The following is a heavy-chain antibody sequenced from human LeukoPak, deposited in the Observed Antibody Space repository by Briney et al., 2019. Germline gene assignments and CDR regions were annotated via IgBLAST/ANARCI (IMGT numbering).Heavy chain of an antibody. Sequence: GGSLRLSCAASGFTFSSYWMSWVRQAPGKGLEWVANIKQDGSEKYYVDSVKGRFAISRDNAKNSLYLQMNSLRAEDTAVYYCARDQDFWSGYYPPPVDYWGQGTLVTVSS. V-gene: IGHV3-7*01. CDR2: IKQDGSEK. J-gene: IGHJ4*02. CDR1: GFTFSSYW. D-gene: IGHD3-3*01. CDR3: ARDQDFWSGYYPPPVDY.